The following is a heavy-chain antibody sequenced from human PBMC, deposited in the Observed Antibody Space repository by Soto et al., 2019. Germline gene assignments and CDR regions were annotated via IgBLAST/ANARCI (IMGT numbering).Heavy chain of an antibody. J-gene: IGHJ5*02. CDR1: GYTFTSYD. V-gene: IGHV1-8*01. D-gene: IGHD2-8*01. CDR2: MNPNSGNT. Sequence: ASVKVSCKASGYTFTSYDINWVRQAAGQGLEWMGWMNPNSGNTGYAQKFQGRVTMTRNTSISTAYMELSSLRSEDTAVYYCARGRGIVLMVYAVRRHNWFDPWGQGTLVTVSS. CDR3: ARGRGIVLMVYAVRRHNWFDP.